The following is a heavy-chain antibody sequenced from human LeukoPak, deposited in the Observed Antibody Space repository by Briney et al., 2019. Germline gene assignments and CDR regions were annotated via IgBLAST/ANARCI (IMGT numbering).Heavy chain of an antibody. D-gene: IGHD3-22*01. CDR3: ARDRYYYDSSGSRFDY. J-gene: IGHJ4*02. CDR1: GGSISSYY. Sequence: SETLSLTCTVSGGSISSYYWSWIRQPAGKGLEWIGRIYTSGGTNYNPSLKSRVTMSVDTSKNQFSLKLSSVTAADTAVYYCARDRYYYDSSGSRFDYWGQGTLVTVSS. CDR2: IYTSGGT. V-gene: IGHV4-4*07.